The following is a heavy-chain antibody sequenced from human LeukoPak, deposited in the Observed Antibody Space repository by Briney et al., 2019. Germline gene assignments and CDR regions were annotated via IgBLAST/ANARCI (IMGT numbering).Heavy chain of an antibody. CDR2: IIPIFGTA. V-gene: IGHV1-69*05. D-gene: IGHD6-19*01. Sequence: ASVKVSCKASGGTFSSYAISWVRQAPGQGLEWMGGIIPIFGTANYAQKFQGRVTVTTDESTSTAYMELSSLRSEDTAVYYCAREGLADAFDIWGQGTMVTVSS. J-gene: IGHJ3*02. CDR1: GGTFSSYA. CDR3: AREGLADAFDI.